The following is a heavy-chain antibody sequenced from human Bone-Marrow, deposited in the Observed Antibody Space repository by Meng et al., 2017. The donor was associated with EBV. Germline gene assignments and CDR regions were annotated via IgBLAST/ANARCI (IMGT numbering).Heavy chain of an antibody. J-gene: IGHJ4*02. Sequence: VRLRRWGAGLLKHSETLSLTCAVDGGSFSGYYWSWIRQPPGKGLEWIGEINHSGSTNYNPSLKSRVTISVDTSKNQFSLKLSSVTAAGTAVYYCASQIKYGDYDEGGFDYWGQGTLVTVSS. CDR1: GGSFSGYY. CDR2: INHSGST. V-gene: IGHV4-34*01. D-gene: IGHD4-17*01. CDR3: ASQIKYGDYDEGGFDY.